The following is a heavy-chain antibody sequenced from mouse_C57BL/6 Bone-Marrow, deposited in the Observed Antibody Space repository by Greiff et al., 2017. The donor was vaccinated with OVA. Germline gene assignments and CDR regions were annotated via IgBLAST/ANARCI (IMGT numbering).Heavy chain of an antibody. CDR1: GFTFTDYY. CDR3: ARGDSNSLFAY. Sequence: EVQRVESGGGLVQPGGSLSLSCEASGFTFTDYYMRWVRQPPGKALAWLGFIRNKANGYKTEYSAYVKGRLTISRDNSQSILYLQMHALRAEDSAPYYCARGDSNSLFAYWGQGTLVTVSA. CDR2: IRNKANGYKT. V-gene: IGHV7-3*01. J-gene: IGHJ3*01. D-gene: IGHD2-5*01.